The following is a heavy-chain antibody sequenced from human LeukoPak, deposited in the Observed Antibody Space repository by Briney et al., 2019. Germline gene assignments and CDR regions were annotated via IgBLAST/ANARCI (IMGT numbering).Heavy chain of an antibody. CDR2: IGGDGSTT. CDR3: ARDLDGSGNYHWFDP. D-gene: IGHD3-10*01. J-gene: IGHJ5*02. Sequence: QAGGSLRLSCAASGFTFSSYWMHWVRQAPGKGLVWVSRIGGDGSTTTYADSVKGRFTISRDNAKNTLYVQMNSLRVEDTAVYYCARDLDGSGNYHWFDPWGQGTLVTVSS. CDR1: GFTFSSYW. V-gene: IGHV3-74*01.